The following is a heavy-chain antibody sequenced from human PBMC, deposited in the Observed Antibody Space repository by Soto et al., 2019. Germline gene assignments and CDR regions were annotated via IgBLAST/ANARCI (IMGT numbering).Heavy chain of an antibody. V-gene: IGHV4-39*01. J-gene: IGHJ6*02. Sequence: QLQLQESGPGLVKPSETLSLTCTVSGGSISSSSYYWGWIRQPPGKGLEWIGSIYYSGSTYYKPSLRSRVTISVDTSTNQSSLKLSSVTAADTAVYYCARLLVVVVIDSDGMDVWGQGTTVTVSS. CDR3: ARLLVVVVIDSDGMDV. CDR1: GGSISSSSYY. CDR2: IYYSGST. D-gene: IGHD2-15*01.